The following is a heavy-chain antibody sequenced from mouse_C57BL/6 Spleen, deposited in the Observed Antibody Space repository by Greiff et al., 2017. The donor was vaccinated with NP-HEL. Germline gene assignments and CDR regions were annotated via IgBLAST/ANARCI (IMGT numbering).Heavy chain of an antibody. CDR1: GYTFTSYW. CDR3: ARGGSSPWYFDY. J-gene: IGHJ2*01. CDR2: IYPGSGST. V-gene: IGHV1-55*01. Sequence: QVQLQQPGAELVKPGASVKMSCKASGYTFTSYWITWVKQRPGQGLEWIGDIYPGSGSTNYNEKFKSKATLTVDTSSSTAYMQLSSLTSEDSAVYYCARGGSSPWYFDYWGQGTTLTVSS.